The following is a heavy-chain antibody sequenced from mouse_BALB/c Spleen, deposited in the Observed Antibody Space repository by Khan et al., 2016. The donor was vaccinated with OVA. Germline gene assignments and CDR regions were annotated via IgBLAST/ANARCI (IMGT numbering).Heavy chain of an antibody. CDR1: GYTFTSYV. V-gene: IGHV1S136*01. CDR3: APVGAYYVSFAF. D-gene: IGHD1-1*01. J-gene: IGHJ3*01. CDR2: IYPFNDDT. Sequence: MQLKESGPELVKPGASVKMSCKASGYTFTSYVMHWVKQKPGLGLEWIGYIYPFNDDTKYNEKFKGKATLTSDKSSSTAYMELNSLTSEDSSGYYCAPVGAYYVSFAFWGQGTLVTVSP.